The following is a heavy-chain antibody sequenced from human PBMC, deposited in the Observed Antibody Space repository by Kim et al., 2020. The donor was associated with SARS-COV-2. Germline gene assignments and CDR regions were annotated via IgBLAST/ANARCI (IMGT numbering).Heavy chain of an antibody. V-gene: IGHV3-23*01. D-gene: IGHD6-19*01. CDR1: GFTFSSYA. Sequence: GGSLRLSCAASGFTFSSYAMSWVRQAPGKGLEWVSAISGSGGSTYYADSVKGRFTISRDNSKNTLYLQMNSLRAEDTAVYYCASSFRGWYGDYGMDVWGQGTTVTVSS. CDR2: ISGSGGST. J-gene: IGHJ6*02. CDR3: ASSFRGWYGDYGMDV.